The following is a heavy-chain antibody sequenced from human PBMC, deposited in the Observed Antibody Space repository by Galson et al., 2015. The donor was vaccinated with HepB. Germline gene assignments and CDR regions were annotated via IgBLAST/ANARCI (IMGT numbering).Heavy chain of an antibody. D-gene: IGHD3-22*01. Sequence: SVKVSCKASGYTFTNHAMNWVRQAPGQGLEWMGWINTNTGNPTYAQGYTGRFVFSLDSSVSTAYLQISSLKAEDTALYYCARDYYDSSSDYWGQGTLVTVSS. CDR1: GYTFTNHA. CDR3: ARDYYDSSSDY. V-gene: IGHV7-4-1*02. J-gene: IGHJ4*02. CDR2: INTNTGNP.